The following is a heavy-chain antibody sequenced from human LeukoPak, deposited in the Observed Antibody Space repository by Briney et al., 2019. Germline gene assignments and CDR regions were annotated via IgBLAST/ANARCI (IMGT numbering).Heavy chain of an antibody. CDR2: IYSGRST. D-gene: IGHD4-23*01. J-gene: IGHJ4*02. Sequence: GGSLRLSCAASGFTVSSNDMSWVRQAPGKGLEWVSLIYSGRSTYYADSVKGRFIISRDNSKNTLYLQMNSLRAEDTAVYYCARDYGGSSPFDYWGQGTLVTVSS. CDR3: ARDYGGSSPFDY. CDR1: GFTVSSND. V-gene: IGHV3-66*01.